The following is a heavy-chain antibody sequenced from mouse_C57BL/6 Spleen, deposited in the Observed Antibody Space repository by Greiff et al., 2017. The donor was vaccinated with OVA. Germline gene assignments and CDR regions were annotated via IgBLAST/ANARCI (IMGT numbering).Heavy chain of an antibody. CDR1: GFNIKDDY. CDR2: IDPENGDT. J-gene: IGHJ2*01. Sequence: EVKLQESGAELVRPGASVKLSCTASGFNIKDDYMHWVKQRPEQGLEWIGWIDPENGDTEYASKFQGKATITADTSSNTAYLQLSSLTSEDTAVYYCTTGGYYYGSSYVNYVDYWGQGTTLTVSS. D-gene: IGHD1-1*01. V-gene: IGHV14-4*01. CDR3: TTGGYYYGSSYVNYVDY.